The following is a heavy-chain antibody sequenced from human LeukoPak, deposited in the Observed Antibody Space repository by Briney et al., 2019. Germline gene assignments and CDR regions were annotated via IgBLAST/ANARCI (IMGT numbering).Heavy chain of an antibody. Sequence: SETLSLTCTVSGGSITSSSYYWGWIRQPPGKGLEWIGTIYYSGSTYYNPPLKSRVTLSVDTSKNQFSLKLSSVTAADTAVYYCARATYGDYVHYMDVWGKGTTVTVSS. CDR3: ARATYGDYVHYMDV. J-gene: IGHJ6*03. D-gene: IGHD4-17*01. V-gene: IGHV4-39*07. CDR1: GGSITSSSYY. CDR2: IYYSGST.